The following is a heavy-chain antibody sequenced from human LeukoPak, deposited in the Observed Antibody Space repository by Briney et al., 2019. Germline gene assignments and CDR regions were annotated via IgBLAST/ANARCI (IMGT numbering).Heavy chain of an antibody. CDR1: GGTFSRYA. D-gene: IGHD3-22*01. CDR2: IIPIFHSA. CDR3: ARDIPGSSGHFNDAFDM. J-gene: IGHJ3*02. V-gene: IGHV1-69*05. Sequence: VKVSCKTSGGTFSRYAINWVRQAPGQGLEWMGRIIPIFHSANYAQKFQGRVTITTEQSTSTAYMELRSLKSEDTAVYYCARDIPGSSGHFNDAFDMWGQGKMVTVSS.